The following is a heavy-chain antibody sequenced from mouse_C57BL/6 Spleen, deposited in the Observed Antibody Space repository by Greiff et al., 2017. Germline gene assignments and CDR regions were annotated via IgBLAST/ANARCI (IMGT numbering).Heavy chain of an antibody. Sequence: DVHLVESEGGLVQPGSSMKLSCTASGFTFSDYYMAWVRQVPEKGLEWVANINYDGSSTYYLDSLKSRFIISRDNAKNILYLQMSSLKSEDTATYYCAREGDYYYGSSYPYFDYWGQGTTLTVSS. CDR3: AREGDYYYGSSYPYFDY. CDR1: GFTFSDYY. D-gene: IGHD1-1*01. J-gene: IGHJ2*01. CDR2: INYDGSST. V-gene: IGHV5-16*01.